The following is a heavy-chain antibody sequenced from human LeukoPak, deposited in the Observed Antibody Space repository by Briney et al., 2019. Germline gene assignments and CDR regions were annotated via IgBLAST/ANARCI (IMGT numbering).Heavy chain of an antibody. Sequence: PSETLSLTCTVSGGSISSYYWSWIRQPPGKGLEWIGYIYYSGSTYYNPSLKSRVTISVDTSKNQFSLKLSSVTAADTAVYYCATYTGIVGSFDYWGQGTLVTVSS. CDR1: GGSISSYY. CDR2: IYYSGST. V-gene: IGHV4-59*04. J-gene: IGHJ4*02. CDR3: ATYTGIVGSFDY. D-gene: IGHD1-26*01.